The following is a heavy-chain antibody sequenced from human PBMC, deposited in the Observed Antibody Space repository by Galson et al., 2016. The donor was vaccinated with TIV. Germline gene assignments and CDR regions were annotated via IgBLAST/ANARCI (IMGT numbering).Heavy chain of an antibody. CDR1: GFTFSGYG. CDR3: ASDTSGYYLTAFDY. V-gene: IGHV3-30*03. CDR2: ISFDGSNK. J-gene: IGHJ4*02. D-gene: IGHD3-22*01. Sequence: SLRLSCAASGFTFSGYGMHWVRQAPGKGLEWVALISFDGSNKYYADSVKGRFTISRDNSKNTLSLQMNSLSAEDTAFYYCASDTSGYYLTAFDYWGQGTLVTVSA.